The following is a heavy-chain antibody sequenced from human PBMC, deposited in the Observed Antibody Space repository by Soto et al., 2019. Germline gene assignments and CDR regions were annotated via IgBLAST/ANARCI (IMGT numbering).Heavy chain of an antibody. D-gene: IGHD6-13*01. CDR3: ARLSYRSSWTNWFDP. V-gene: IGHV4-59*01. Sequence: SETLSLTCTVSGGSISSYYWSWIRQPPGKGLEWIGYIYYSGSTNYNPSLKSRVTISVDTSKNQFSLKLSSVTAADTAVYYCARLSYRSSWTNWFDPWGQGTLVTVSS. J-gene: IGHJ5*02. CDR1: GGSISSYY. CDR2: IYYSGST.